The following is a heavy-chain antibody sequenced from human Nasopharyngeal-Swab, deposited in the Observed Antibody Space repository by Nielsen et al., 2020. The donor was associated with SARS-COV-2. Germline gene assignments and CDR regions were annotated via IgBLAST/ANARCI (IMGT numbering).Heavy chain of an antibody. D-gene: IGHD6-13*01. V-gene: IGHV3-21*01. Sequence: VRQAPGKGLEWVSSISSSSSYIYYAVSVKGRFTISRDNAKNSLYLQMNSLRAEDTAVYYCARDGLAAADPAYNWFDPWGQGTLVTVSS. CDR2: ISSSSSYI. J-gene: IGHJ5*02. CDR3: ARDGLAAADPAYNWFDP.